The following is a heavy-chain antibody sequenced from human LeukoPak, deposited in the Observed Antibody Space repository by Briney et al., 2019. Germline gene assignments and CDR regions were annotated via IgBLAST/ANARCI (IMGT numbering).Heavy chain of an antibody. J-gene: IGHJ4*02. D-gene: IGHD3-3*01. CDR1: GGTFSSYA. CDR3: ARENYDFWSGPLDY. CDR2: IIPIFGTA. V-gene: IGHV1-69*05. Sequence: SVKVSCKASGGTFSSYAISWVRQAPGQGLEWMGRIIPIFGTANYAQKFQGRVTITTDESTSTAYMVLSSLRSEDTAVYYCARENYDFWSGPLDYWGQGTLVTVSS.